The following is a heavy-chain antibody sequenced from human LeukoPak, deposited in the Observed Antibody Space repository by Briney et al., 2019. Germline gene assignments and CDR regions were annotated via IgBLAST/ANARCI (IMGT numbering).Heavy chain of an antibody. CDR2: IYYSGST. V-gene: IGHV4-59*01. Sequence: SETLSLTCTASGGSISSYYWSWIRQPPGKGLEWIGYIYYSGSTNYNPSLKSRVTISVDTSKNQFSLKLSSVTAADTAVYYCARAGPMVGATIVYYYGMDVWGQGTTVTVSS. CDR1: GGSISSYY. CDR3: ARAGPMVGATIVYYYGMDV. J-gene: IGHJ6*02. D-gene: IGHD1-26*01.